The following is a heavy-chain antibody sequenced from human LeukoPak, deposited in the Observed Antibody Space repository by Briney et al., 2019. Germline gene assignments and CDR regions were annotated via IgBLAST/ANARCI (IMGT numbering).Heavy chain of an antibody. Sequence: GGSLRLSCAASGFTFSSYVMHWVRQAPGKGLEWVAIISYDGSNEYYADSVKGRFTISRDNSKNTLYLQMNSLRAADTAVYYCARSRIVLADSLDPWGQGTLVTVSS. CDR2: ISYDGSNE. V-gene: IGHV3-30*04. D-gene: IGHD6-19*01. CDR3: ARSRIVLADSLDP. CDR1: GFTFSSYV. J-gene: IGHJ5*02.